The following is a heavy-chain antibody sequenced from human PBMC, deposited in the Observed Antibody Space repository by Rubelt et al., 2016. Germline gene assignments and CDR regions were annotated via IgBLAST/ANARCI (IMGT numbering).Heavy chain of an antibody. CDR2: IYYSGST. D-gene: IGHD3-10*01. J-gene: IGHJ5*02. V-gene: IGHV4-59*01. CDR3: AGVMGYYGSGSYCWFDA. CDR1: GGSISSYY. Sequence: QVQLQESGPGLVKPSETLSLTCTVSGGSISSYYWSWIRQPPGKGLEWIGYIYYSGSTNYNPSLKSWVTITGNTFKRQFALRLGLAAAEDKAEYYCAGVMGYYGSGSYCWFDAWGQGTMVTVSS.